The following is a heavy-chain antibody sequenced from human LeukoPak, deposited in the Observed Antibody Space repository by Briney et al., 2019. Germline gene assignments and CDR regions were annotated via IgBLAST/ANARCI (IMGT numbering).Heavy chain of an antibody. V-gene: IGHV3-53*01. CDR3: AREGYSGSYFDPHPHSAFDI. D-gene: IGHD1-26*01. CDR1: GFTVSSNY. CDR2: IYSGGST. J-gene: IGHJ3*02. Sequence: GGSLRLSGAASGFTVSSNYMSWVRQAPGKGLEWVSVIYSGGSTYYADSVKGRFTISRDNSKNTLYLQMNSLRAEDTAVYYCAREGYSGSYFDPHPHSAFDIWGQGTMATVSS.